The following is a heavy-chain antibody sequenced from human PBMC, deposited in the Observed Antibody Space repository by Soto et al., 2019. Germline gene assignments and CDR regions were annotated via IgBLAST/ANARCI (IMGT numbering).Heavy chain of an antibody. V-gene: IGHV3-74*01. CDR1: AFTFSTYW. CDR3: ARGGHIVPGSPTDCDH. CDR2: KSPDGSNE. Sequence: GESLKITCAASAFTFSTYWMNWVRQTPGLKRRWLGRKSPDGSNEGDADSVEGRFAVSIDNAKNTLNLQMHSLRAEHTPMDYCARGGHIVPGSPTDCDHVGEGTLGAIAS. D-gene: IGHD2-21*01. J-gene: IGHJ4*02.